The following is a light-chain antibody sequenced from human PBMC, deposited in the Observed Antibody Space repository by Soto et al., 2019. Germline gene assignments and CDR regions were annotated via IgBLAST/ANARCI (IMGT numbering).Light chain of an antibody. CDR3: KTYNNWPLT. J-gene: IGKJ4*01. Sequence: EVVMRQSPAPLSVSPGGGQTLSRRASQGIGDTLAWYQHKPGQTNRLLIYDTSTRATGVPTRFSGSRSGAEFTLTINSLQSEDFAVYYCKTYNNWPLTVGGGTKVDIK. V-gene: IGKV3-15*01. CDR1: QGIGDT. CDR2: DTS.